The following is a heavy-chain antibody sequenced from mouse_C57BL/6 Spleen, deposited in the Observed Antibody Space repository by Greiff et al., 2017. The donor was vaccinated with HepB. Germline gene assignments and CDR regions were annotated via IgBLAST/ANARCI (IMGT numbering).Heavy chain of an antibody. CDR3: ARDYDGFDY. CDR2: ISSGSSTI. D-gene: IGHD2-4*01. V-gene: IGHV5-17*01. Sequence: EVKLMESGGGLVKPGGSLKLSCAASGFTFSDYGMHWVRQAPEKGLEWVAYISSGSSTIYYADTVKGRFTIARDNAKNTLFLQMTSLRSEDTAMYYCARDYDGFDYWGQGTTLTVSS. J-gene: IGHJ2*01. CDR1: GFTFSDYG.